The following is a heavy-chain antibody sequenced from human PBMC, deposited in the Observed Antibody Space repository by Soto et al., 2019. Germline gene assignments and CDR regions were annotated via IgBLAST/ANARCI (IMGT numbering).Heavy chain of an antibody. CDR1: GGSISSGGYY. D-gene: IGHD1-26*01. CDR2: IYYSGST. V-gene: IGHV4-31*03. Sequence: SETLSLTCTVSGGSISSGGYYWSWIRQHPGKGLEWIGYIYYSGSTYYNPSLKSRVTISVDTSKNQFSLKLSSVTAADTAVYYCARGHPPSGHLSGSYYFDYWGQGTLVTVSS. CDR3: ARGHPPSGHLSGSYYFDY. J-gene: IGHJ4*02.